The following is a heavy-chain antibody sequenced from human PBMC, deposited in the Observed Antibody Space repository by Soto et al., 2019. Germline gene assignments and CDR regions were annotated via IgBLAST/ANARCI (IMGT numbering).Heavy chain of an antibody. CDR1: GGSISSGGYY. J-gene: IGHJ4*02. Sequence: SETLSLTCTVSGGSISSGGYYWSWIRQHPGKGLEWIGYIYYSGSTYYNPSLKSRVTISVDTSKNQFSLKLSSVTAADTAVYYCARDRRFGERRGFFDYWGQGTLVTVSS. V-gene: IGHV4-31*03. D-gene: IGHD3-10*01. CDR3: ARDRRFGERRGFFDY. CDR2: IYYSGST.